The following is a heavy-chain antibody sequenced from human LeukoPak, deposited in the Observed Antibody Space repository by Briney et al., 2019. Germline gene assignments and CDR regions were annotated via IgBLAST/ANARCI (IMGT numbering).Heavy chain of an antibody. CDR3: AELGITMIGGV. V-gene: IGHV3-33*03. J-gene: IGHJ6*04. Sequence: GGSLRLSCAASGLTFNSYGMHWVRQTPGKGLEWVAFIWYDGINKYYADSVKGRFTISRDNAKNSLYLQMNSLRAEDTAVYYCAELGITMIGGVWGKGTTVTISS. CDR2: IWYDGINK. CDR1: GLTFNSYG. D-gene: IGHD3-10*02.